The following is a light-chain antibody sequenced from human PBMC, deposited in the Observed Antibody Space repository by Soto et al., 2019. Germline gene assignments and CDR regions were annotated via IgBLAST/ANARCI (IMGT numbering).Light chain of an antibody. CDR1: QSVRSSY. V-gene: IGKV3-20*01. CDR3: QQYSSSLMYT. J-gene: IGKJ2*01. Sequence: DIVLTQSPGTLSLSPGERATLSCRASQSVRSSYLAWYHQKPGQAPRLLIYDASSRATGIPDRFSGSGSGTDFTLTISRLEPEDFAVYYCQQYSSSLMYTFGQGTKLEIK. CDR2: DAS.